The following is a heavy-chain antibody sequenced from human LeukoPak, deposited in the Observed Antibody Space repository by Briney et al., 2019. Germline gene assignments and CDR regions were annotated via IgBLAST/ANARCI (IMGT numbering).Heavy chain of an antibody. J-gene: IGHJ4*02. CDR1: VYTFTGYY. D-gene: IGHD3-10*01. CDR2: INPNSGGT. Sequence: ASVTVSFKSSVYTFTGYYMHWVRQAPGQGLEWMGWINPNSGGTNYTQKFQGRVTMTRDTSISTAYMELSRLRSDDTAVYYCARARGYYGSGSYGGYYFDYWGQGTLVTVSS. V-gene: IGHV1-2*02. CDR3: ARARGYYGSGSYGGYYFDY.